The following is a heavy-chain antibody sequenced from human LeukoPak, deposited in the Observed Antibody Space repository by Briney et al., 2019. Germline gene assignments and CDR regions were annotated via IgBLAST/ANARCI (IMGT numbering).Heavy chain of an antibody. CDR2: IDPSDSNT. CDR1: GYSITNYW. V-gene: IGHV5-10-1*01. Sequence: GESLRISCKASGYSITNYWISLLRQMPGKGLEWMGRIDPSDSNTNYSPSLQGHVTISADKSINTAYLQWSSLKGSDTAVYYCTRLSYYGSGLLDYWGQGTRVSVSS. CDR3: TRLSYYGSGLLDY. D-gene: IGHD3-10*01. J-gene: IGHJ4*02.